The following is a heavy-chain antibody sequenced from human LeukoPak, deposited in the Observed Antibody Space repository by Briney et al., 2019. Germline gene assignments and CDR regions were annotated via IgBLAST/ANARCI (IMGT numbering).Heavy chain of an antibody. V-gene: IGHV4-59*08. J-gene: IGHJ4*02. CDR1: GGSISSYY. D-gene: IGHD6-25*01. Sequence: SETLSLTCTVSGGSISSYYWSWIRQPPGKGLEWIGHIYYSGSTNYNPSLKSRVTISADTAKNQFSLKLSSVTAADTAVYYCARGAVFRGYVLNYWGQGTLVTVSS. CDR2: IYYSGST. CDR3: ARGAVFRGYVLNY.